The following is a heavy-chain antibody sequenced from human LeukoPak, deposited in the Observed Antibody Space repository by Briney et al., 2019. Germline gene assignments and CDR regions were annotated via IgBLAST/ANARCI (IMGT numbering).Heavy chain of an antibody. J-gene: IGHJ1*01. CDR3: AKDGSSWYFLAEYFQH. V-gene: IGHV3-23*01. CDR2: ISGSGGST. CDR1: GFTFSSYA. Sequence: GGSLRLSCAASGFTFSSYAMSWVRQAPGKGLEWVSAISGSGGSTYYADSVKGRFTISRDNSKNTLYLQMNSLRAEDTAVYYCAKDGSSWYFLAEYFQHWGQGTLVTASS. D-gene: IGHD6-13*01.